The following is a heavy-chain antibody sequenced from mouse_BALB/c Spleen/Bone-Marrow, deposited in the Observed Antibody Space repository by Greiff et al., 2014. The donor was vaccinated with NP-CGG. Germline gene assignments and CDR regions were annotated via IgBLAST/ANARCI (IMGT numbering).Heavy chain of an antibody. V-gene: IGHV1S81*02. CDR3: ARGFDY. J-gene: IGHJ2*01. CDR1: GYTFTNYW. CDR2: INPSNGRT. Sequence: VQLQQSGAELVKPGASVKLSCKASGYTFTNYWMHWVKQRPGQGLEWIGEINPSNGRTNYNEKFKSKATLTVDKSSSTAYTQLSSLTSEDSAVYYCARGFDYWGQGTTLTVSS.